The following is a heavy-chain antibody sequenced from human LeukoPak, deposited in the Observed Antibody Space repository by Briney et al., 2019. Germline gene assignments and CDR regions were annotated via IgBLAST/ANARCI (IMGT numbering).Heavy chain of an antibody. V-gene: IGHV3-11*01. Sequence: LSLTCTVSGGSIISSSYYWGWIRQPPGKGLEWVSYITSSATIMYYADSVKGRFTISRDNAKNSLYLQMNSLRAEDTAVYYCARAAPLGYSSSWYYFDYWGQGTLVTVSS. J-gene: IGHJ4*02. CDR1: GGSIISSSYY. CDR3: ARAAPLGYSSSWYYFDY. D-gene: IGHD6-13*01. CDR2: ITSSATIM.